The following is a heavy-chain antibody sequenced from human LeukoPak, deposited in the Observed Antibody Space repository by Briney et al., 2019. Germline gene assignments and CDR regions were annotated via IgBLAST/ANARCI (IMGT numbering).Heavy chain of an antibody. CDR1: GFTFSSNA. CDR3: AKAETGYYDSSGYHI. Sequence: GGSLRLSCAASGFTFSSNAMSWVRQAPGKGLEWVSAISGSGGSTYYADSVKGRFTISRDNSRNTLYLQMNSLRAEGTAVYYCAKAETGYYDSSGYHIWGQGTMVTVSS. J-gene: IGHJ3*02. CDR2: ISGSGGST. D-gene: IGHD3-22*01. V-gene: IGHV3-23*01.